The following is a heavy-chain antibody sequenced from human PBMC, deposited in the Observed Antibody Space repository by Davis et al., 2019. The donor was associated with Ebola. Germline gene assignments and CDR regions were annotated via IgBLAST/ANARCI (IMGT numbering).Heavy chain of an antibody. V-gene: IGHV3-30*02. J-gene: IGHJ4*02. Sequence: GESLKISCAASGFSLSNFGIHWVRQAPGKGLEWVAFLRKDRSQMSYADSVRGRFTISRDDSKNTLYLQMNSLRSEDTAVYYCANSDPYSDSWGGHWGQGTLVTVSS. CDR1: GFSLSNFG. CDR2: LRKDRSQM. D-gene: IGHD3-3*01. CDR3: ANSDPYSDSWGGH.